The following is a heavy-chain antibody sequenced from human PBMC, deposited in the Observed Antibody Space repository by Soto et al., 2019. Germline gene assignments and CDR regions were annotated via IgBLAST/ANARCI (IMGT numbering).Heavy chain of an antibody. CDR2: ISYDGSNK. CDR3: AKGLYDSYYFDY. V-gene: IGHV3-30*18. Sequence: QVQLVESGGGVVQPGRSLRLSCAASGFTFSSYGMHWVRQAPGKGLEWVAVISYDGSNKYYADSVKGRFTISRDNSKNTLYLQMNSLRAEDTAVYYCAKGLYDSYYFDYWGQGTLVTVSS. J-gene: IGHJ4*02. D-gene: IGHD3-22*01. CDR1: GFTFSSYG.